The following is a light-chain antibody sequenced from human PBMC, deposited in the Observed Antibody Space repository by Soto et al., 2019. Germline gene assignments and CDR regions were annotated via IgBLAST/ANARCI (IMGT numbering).Light chain of an antibody. CDR3: SSYTSSNTFYV. CDR1: SSDVGGYYY. Sequence: SVLTQPASVSGSPGQSITISCTGTSSDVGGYYYVSWYQHHPGKAPKLMIYQVSNRPSGVSNRFSGSKSGDTASLTISGLQAEDEADYYCSSYTSSNTFYVFGTGTKVTVL. CDR2: QVS. V-gene: IGLV2-14*01. J-gene: IGLJ1*01.